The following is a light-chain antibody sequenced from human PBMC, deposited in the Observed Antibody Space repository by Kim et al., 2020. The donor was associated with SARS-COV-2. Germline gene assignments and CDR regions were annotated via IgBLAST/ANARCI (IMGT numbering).Light chain of an antibody. V-gene: IGLV2-14*03. CDR1: SSDVGGYVY. Sequence: QSALTQPASVSGSPGQSITISCTGTSSDVGGYVYVSWYQQHPGKAPKLMIYDVSNRPSGVSTRFSASKSGNTASLTISGLQAEDEADYYCSSYTSSNSCVFGTVTKVTVL. CDR2: DVS. J-gene: IGLJ1*01. CDR3: SSYTSSNSCV.